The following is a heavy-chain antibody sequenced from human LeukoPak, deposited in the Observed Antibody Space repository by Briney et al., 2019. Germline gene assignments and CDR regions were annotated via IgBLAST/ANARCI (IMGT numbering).Heavy chain of an antibody. CDR2: IHHSGNRFESGST. V-gene: IGHV4-28*01. CDR3: ARNVSSGFFTD. CDR1: GHSIINTYY. J-gene: IGHJ1*01. Sequence: TSETLSLTCTVSGHSIINTYYWGWIRQSPGKGLEWIGSIHHSGNRFESGSTHYNPSLRSRVTASADTSKNQFSLTLRSVTAADTAVYFCARNVSSGFFTDWGRGTLVTVSS. D-gene: IGHD6-25*01.